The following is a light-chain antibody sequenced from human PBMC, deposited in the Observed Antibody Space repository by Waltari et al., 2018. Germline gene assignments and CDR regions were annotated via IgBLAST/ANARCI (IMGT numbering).Light chain of an antibody. CDR2: SDY. CDR3: QVWDTTSAPSVV. Sequence: SYVLTQPPSVSVAPGQTARVTCGGINVGAKILHWYQQKPGQAPLLVIYSDYDRPSGIPDRFSASSSGNTATLTISRVEAGDEGDYYCQVWDTTSAPSVVFGGGTKLTVL. V-gene: IGLV3-21*04. J-gene: IGLJ2*01. CDR1: NVGAKI.